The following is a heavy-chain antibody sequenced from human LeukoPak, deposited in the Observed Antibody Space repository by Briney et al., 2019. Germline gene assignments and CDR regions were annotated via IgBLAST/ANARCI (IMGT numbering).Heavy chain of an antibody. CDR2: IYPGNSDT. V-gene: IGHV5-51*01. CDR1: GYSVTSYW. CDR3: ARHRAVDCGGGCYNWFDP. D-gene: IGHD2-21*02. Sequence: KVGESLKISFKGSGYSVTSYWIGGVRQMPGKSLEWMWIIYPGNSDTRYSPSFQGQVTISADQSISTAYLQWSSLKASDTAMYYCARHRAVDCGGGCYNWFDPWGQGTLVTVSS. J-gene: IGHJ5*02.